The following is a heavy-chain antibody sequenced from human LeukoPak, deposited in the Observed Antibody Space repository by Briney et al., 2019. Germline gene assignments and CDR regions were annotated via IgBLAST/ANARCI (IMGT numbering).Heavy chain of an antibody. CDR2: ISGSGGST. CDR3: AKDDYGDPFYFDY. Sequence: GGSLRLSCAASGFTFSSYAMSWVRQAPGKGLEWVSGISGSGGSTYYADSVKGRFTISRDNSKNTLYLQMNSLRAEDTAVYYCAKDDYGDPFYFDYWGQGTLVTVSS. CDR1: GFTFSSYA. J-gene: IGHJ4*02. D-gene: IGHD4-17*01. V-gene: IGHV3-23*01.